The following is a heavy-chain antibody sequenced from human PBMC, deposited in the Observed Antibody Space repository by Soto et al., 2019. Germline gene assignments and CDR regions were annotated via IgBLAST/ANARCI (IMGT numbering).Heavy chain of an antibody. CDR3: AADTGDIEVVPATT. J-gene: IGHJ4*02. CDR2: IYSETTGGST. Sequence: GSLRLSCDASGVNVRNNFMTWVRQAPGKGLEWVSAIYSETTGGSTYYADSVKGRFTISRDNARNSLSLQMMSLRADDTAMYYCAADTGDIEVVPATTWGQGTLVTVSS. CDR1: GVNVRNNF. V-gene: IGHV3-53*01. D-gene: IGHD2-15*01.